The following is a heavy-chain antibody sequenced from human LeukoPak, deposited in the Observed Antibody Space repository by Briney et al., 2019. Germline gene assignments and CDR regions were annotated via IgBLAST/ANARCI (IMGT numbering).Heavy chain of an antibody. CDR1: GYTFTSYA. CDR3: ARDRTPLSRAAAGIPPTDY. Sequence: GASVKVSCKASGYTFTSYAMNWVRQAPGQGLEWMGWINTNTGNPTYAQGFTGRFVFSLDTSVSTAYLQISSLKAEDTAVYYCARDRTPLSRAAAGIPPTDYWGQGTLVTVSS. D-gene: IGHD6-13*01. V-gene: IGHV7-4-1*02. J-gene: IGHJ4*02. CDR2: INTNTGNP.